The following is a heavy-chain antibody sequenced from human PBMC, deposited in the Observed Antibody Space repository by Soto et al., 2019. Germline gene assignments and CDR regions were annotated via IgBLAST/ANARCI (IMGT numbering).Heavy chain of an antibody. J-gene: IGHJ4*02. Sequence: QVQLQESGPGLVKPSETLSLTCTVFGASVSETGYSWSWIRQPPGKGLECIGSIYYSGTTNYNPSLKSRVTISIDTSRNQFSLKLTSMTAADTAVYYCTRGVAIWGQGTLVTVSS. CDR2: IYYSGTT. V-gene: IGHV4-61*08. CDR1: GASVSETGYS. CDR3: TRGVAI.